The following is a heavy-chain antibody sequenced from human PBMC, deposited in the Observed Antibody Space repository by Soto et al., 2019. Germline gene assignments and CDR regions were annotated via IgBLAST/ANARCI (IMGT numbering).Heavy chain of an antibody. CDR2: ISGSGGRT. CDR3: AKGPSHY. CDR1: GFTFSSYA. Sequence: EVQLLESGGGLVQPGGSLGLSCAASGFTFSSYAMSWVRQAPGKGLEWVSAISGSGGRTYYADSVKGRFTISRDNSKNSPYLNMNIQRADDTAVYYCAKGPSHYWGQGTLVTVSS. V-gene: IGHV3-23*01. J-gene: IGHJ4*02.